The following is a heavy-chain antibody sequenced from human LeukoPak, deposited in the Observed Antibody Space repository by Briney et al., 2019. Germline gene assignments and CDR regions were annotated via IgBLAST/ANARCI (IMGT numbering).Heavy chain of an antibody. J-gene: IGHJ4*02. D-gene: IGHD3-22*01. CDR2: ISSSSSTI. CDR1: GFTFSSYS. Sequence: GGSLRLSCAASGFTFSSYSMNWVRQAPGKGLEWVSYISSSSSTIYYADSVKGRFTISRDSAKDSLYLQMNSLRDEDTAVYYCARDLPSYYDSSGYLRPIDYWGQGTLVTVSS. CDR3: ARDLPSYYDSSGYLRPIDY. V-gene: IGHV3-48*02.